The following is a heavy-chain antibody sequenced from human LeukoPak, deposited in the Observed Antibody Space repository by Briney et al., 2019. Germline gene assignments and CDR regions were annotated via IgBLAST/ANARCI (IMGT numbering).Heavy chain of an antibody. D-gene: IGHD5-12*01. CDR1: GFTFSSYG. CDR3: AKDGGYGSFDY. Sequence: PGGSLRLSCAASGFTFSSYGMHWVRQAPGKGLEWVAVISYDGSNKYYADSVKGRFTISRDNSKNTLYLQMNSLRAEDTAVYYCAKDGGYGSFDYWGQGTLVTVSS. V-gene: IGHV3-30*18. CDR2: ISYDGSNK. J-gene: IGHJ4*02.